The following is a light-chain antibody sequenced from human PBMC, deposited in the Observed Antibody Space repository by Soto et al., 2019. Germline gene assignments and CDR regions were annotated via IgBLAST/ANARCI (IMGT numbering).Light chain of an antibody. J-gene: IGKJ1*01. CDR3: QHYNSYPLT. V-gene: IGKV1-5*01. CDR1: QTINNW. CDR2: HAS. Sequence: DIQMTQSPSTLSASIGDRVTITCRASQTINNWLAWYQQKPGKAPNLLTYHASNLETGVPSRFSGSAFGTEFTLTISSLQPDDFATYYCQHYNSYPLTFGQGTKVEIK.